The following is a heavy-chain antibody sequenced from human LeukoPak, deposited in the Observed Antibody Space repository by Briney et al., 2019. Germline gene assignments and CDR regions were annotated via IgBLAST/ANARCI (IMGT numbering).Heavy chain of an antibody. D-gene: IGHD3-9*01. V-gene: IGHV3-13*01. Sequence: PGGSLRLPCAASGFTFSSYDMHWVRQATGKGLEWVSAIGTAGDTYYPGSVKGRFTISRENAKNSLYLQMNSLRAGDTAVYYCARGDILTGYVDYWGQGTLVTVSP. J-gene: IGHJ4*02. CDR1: GFTFSSYD. CDR3: ARGDILTGYVDY. CDR2: IGTAGDT.